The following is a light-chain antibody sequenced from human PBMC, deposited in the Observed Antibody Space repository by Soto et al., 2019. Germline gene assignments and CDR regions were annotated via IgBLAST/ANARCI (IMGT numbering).Light chain of an antibody. CDR3: CSYAGSYTYV. CDR1: SSDVGGYPY. CDR2: DVS. J-gene: IGLJ1*01. V-gene: IGLV2-11*01. Sequence: QSALTQPRSVSGSPGQSVTISCTGTSSDVGGYPYVSWFQQHPGTAPKLIIYDVSKRPSGVPDRFSGSKSGNTASLTISGLQAEDEADYYCCSYAGSYTYVFGTGTKVTVL.